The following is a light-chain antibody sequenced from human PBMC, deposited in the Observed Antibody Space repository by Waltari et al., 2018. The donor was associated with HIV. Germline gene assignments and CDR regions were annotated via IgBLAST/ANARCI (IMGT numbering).Light chain of an antibody. CDR2: RNE. J-gene: IGLJ1*01. CDR3: AAWDDSLSGYV. Sequence: QSVLTQPPSASGTPGQRVTISCSGGSSNIGSNYVFWYQLLPGTAPKLLVYRNEQRPTGVPYRLSGSKSGTSASLANSGLRAEDEADYYCAAWDDSLSGYVFGTGTKVTVL. V-gene: IGLV1-47*01. CDR1: SSNIGSNY.